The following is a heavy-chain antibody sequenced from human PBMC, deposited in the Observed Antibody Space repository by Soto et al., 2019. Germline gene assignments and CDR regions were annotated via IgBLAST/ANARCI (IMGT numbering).Heavy chain of an antibody. D-gene: IGHD1-26*01. J-gene: IGHJ5*02. CDR1: GYTFISYG. CDR2: MSAYNGNT. V-gene: IGHV1-18*01. Sequence: QVQLVQSGAEVKKPGASVRVSCKASGYTFISYGFSWVRQAPGQGLEWMGWMSAYNGNTNYAEKLQDRVTITADESTSTAYMELSSLRSEDTAVYYCARDRRRAVGDWFDPWGQGTLVTVSS. CDR3: ARDRRRAVGDWFDP.